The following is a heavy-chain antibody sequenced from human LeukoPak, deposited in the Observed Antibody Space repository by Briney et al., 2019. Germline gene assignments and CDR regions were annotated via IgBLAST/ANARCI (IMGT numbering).Heavy chain of an antibody. D-gene: IGHD2-2*01. Sequence: GASVKVSCKASGYTFTSYYMHWVRQAPGQGLEWMGWINPNSGGTNYAQKFQGRVTMTRDTSISTAYMELSRLRSDDTAVYYCARDYIDVVVPAAPWGQGTLVTVSS. CDR3: ARDYIDVVVPAAP. V-gene: IGHV1-2*02. J-gene: IGHJ5*02. CDR1: GYTFTSYY. CDR2: INPNSGGT.